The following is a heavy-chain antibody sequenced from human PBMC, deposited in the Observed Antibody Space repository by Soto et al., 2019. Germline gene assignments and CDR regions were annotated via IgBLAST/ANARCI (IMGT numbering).Heavy chain of an antibody. Sequence: GGSLRLSCAASGFTFSSYAMSWVRQAPGKGLEWVSAISGSGGSTYYADSVKGRFTIARDNSKNTLYLQMNSLRAEDTAVYYCAKDQGWNYVFEYFQHWGQGTLVTVSS. D-gene: IGHD1-7*01. CDR1: GFTFSSYA. CDR3: AKDQGWNYVFEYFQH. CDR2: ISGSGGST. J-gene: IGHJ1*01. V-gene: IGHV3-23*01.